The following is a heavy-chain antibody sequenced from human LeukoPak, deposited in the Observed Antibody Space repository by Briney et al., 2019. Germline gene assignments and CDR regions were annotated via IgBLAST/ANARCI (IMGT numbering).Heavy chain of an antibody. CDR3: ARDFAGYCSSTGCYGYYFDY. CDR2: ISYDGSKK. CDR1: GFTFNNYA. D-gene: IGHD2-2*01. V-gene: IGHV3-30*04. Sequence: AGRSLRLSCAASGFTFNNYAMHWVRQAPGKGLEWVAVISYDGSKKYCADSVKVRFTISRDNSKNTLYVQMNSLRAEDTAVYYCARDFAGYCSSTGCYGYYFDYWGQGTLVTVSS. J-gene: IGHJ4*02.